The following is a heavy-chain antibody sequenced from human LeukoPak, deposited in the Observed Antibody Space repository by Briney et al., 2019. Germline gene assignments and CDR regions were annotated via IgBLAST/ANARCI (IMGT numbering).Heavy chain of an antibody. CDR2: ISAYNGNT. J-gene: IGHJ4*02. Sequence: ASVKVSCKASGYTFTGNYIHWVRQAPGQGLEWMGWISAYNGNTNYAQKLQGRVTMTTDTSTSTAYMELRSLRSDDTAVYYCARDLERFPYPPGRYFDYWGQGTLVTVSS. CDR3: ARDLERFPYPPGRYFDY. V-gene: IGHV1-18*04. CDR1: GYTFTGNY. D-gene: IGHD1-1*01.